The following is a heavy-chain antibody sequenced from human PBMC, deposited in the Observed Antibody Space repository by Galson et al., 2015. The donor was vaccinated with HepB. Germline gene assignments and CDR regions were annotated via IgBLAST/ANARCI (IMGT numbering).Heavy chain of an antibody. CDR3: ASTRSGWYYHLDY. CDR1: GFTFSSCA. CDR2: ISYDGSNK. J-gene: IGHJ4*02. V-gene: IGHV3-30*04. D-gene: IGHD6-19*01. Sequence: SLRLSCAASGFTFSSCAMHWVRQAPGKGLEWVALISYDGSNKYYADSVKGRFTISRDNSKNTLYLQMNSLRAEDTAVYYCASTRSGWYYHLDYWGQGTLVTVSS.